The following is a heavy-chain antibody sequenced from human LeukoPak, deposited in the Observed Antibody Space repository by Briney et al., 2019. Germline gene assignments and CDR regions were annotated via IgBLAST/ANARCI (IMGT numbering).Heavy chain of an antibody. CDR1: GYTFTGNY. CDR2: MNPNSGNT. V-gene: IGHV1-8*02. D-gene: IGHD1-1*01. Sequence: ASVKVSCKASGYTFTGNYMHWVRQATGQGPEWMGWMNPNSGNTDYAQRFQGRGTMTRNTSISTAYMELSSLRSEDAAVYYCARAANWHDDDWFDPWGQGTLVTVSS. J-gene: IGHJ5*02. CDR3: ARAANWHDDDWFDP.